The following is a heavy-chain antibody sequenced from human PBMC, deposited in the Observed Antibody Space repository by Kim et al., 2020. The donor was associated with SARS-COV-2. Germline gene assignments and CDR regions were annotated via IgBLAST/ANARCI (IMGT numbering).Heavy chain of an antibody. J-gene: IGHJ4*02. Sequence: PALKIRVTISVDTSKNQFSLKLSSVTAADTAVYYCASPHSYDSSGYYLDYWGQGTLVTVSS. D-gene: IGHD3-22*01. CDR3: ASPHSYDSSGYYLDY. V-gene: IGHV4-39*07.